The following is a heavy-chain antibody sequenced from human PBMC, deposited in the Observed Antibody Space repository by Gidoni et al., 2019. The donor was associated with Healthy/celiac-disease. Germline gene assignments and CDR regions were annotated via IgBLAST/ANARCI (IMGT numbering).Heavy chain of an antibody. CDR2: SSAYTGTT. CDR3: SH. J-gene: IGHJ4*02. V-gene: IGHV1-18*01. Sequence: VQRVESGAAVKRPGASVKVSCKASGYTFTSYDISWVRQAPGQGLEWMGWSSAYTGTTNSAQKLQGRVPMTTDTSTSTAYTAVYYCARVISSSWYFSHWGQGTLVTVSS. CDR1: GYTFTSYD. D-gene: IGHD6-13*01.